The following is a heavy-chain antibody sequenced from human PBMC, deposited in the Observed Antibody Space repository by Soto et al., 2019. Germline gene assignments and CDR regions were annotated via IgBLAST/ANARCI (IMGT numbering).Heavy chain of an antibody. CDR3: AKHRGPDPRPGPFDP. V-gene: IGHV3-30-3*02. CDR2: ISSDGSNK. Sequence: HPGGSLRLSCAASGFTFSSYSMHWVRQAPGKGLEWVAVISSDGSNKYYADSVKGRFTISRDNSKNTLYLQMNSLRAEDTAVYYCAKHRGPDPRPGPFDPWGQGTLVTVSS. J-gene: IGHJ5*02. CDR1: GFTFSSYS.